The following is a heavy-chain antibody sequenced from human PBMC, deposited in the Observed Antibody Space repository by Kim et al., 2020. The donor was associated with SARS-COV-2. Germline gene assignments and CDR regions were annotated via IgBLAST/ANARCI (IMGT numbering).Heavy chain of an antibody. J-gene: IGHJ4*02. Sequence: GGSLRLSCAASGFTFSSYEMNWVRQCPGKGLEWVSYISSSGSTIYYADSVKGRFTISRDNAKNSLYLQMNSLRAEDTAVYYCARVLRVAARPMDYWGQGTLVTVSS. D-gene: IGHD6-6*01. V-gene: IGHV3-48*03. CDR1: GFTFSSYE. CDR3: ARVLRVAARPMDY. CDR2: ISSSGSTI.